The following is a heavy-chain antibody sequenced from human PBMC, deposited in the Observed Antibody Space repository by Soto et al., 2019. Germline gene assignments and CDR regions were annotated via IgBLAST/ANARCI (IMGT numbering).Heavy chain of an antibody. Sequence: ESGGGVVQPGRSLRLSCAASGFTFSAYAMHWVRQAPGKGLEWVALISYDGSNKYYADSVKGRFTISRDNSKNTLYLQMNSLRAEDTAVYYCARGAYYYDSSGYSGAFDIWGQGTMVTVSS. D-gene: IGHD3-22*01. CDR3: ARGAYYYDSSGYSGAFDI. CDR2: ISYDGSNK. CDR1: GFTFSAYA. V-gene: IGHV3-30-3*01. J-gene: IGHJ3*02.